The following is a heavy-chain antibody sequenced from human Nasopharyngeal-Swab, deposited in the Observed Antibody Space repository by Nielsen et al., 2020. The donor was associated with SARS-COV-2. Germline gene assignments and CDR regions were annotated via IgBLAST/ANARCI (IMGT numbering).Heavy chain of an antibody. D-gene: IGHD3-9*01. J-gene: IGHJ3*02. CDR2: LYYSGST. V-gene: IGHV4-59*01. CDR3: ARVLTGPHDAFDI. Sequence: WIRQPPGKGLEWIGYLYYSGSTFYNPSLKSRGTISLDTSKNQLSLKLNSVTAADTAVYYCARVLTGPHDAFDIWGQGTMVTVSS.